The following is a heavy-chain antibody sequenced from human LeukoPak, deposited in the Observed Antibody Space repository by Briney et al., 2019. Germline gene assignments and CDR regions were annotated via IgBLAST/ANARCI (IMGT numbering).Heavy chain of an antibody. D-gene: IGHD6-6*01. J-gene: IGHJ4*02. Sequence: SETLSLTCAVYGGSFSGYYWSWIRQPPGKGLEWIGEINHSGSTNYNPSLKSRVTISVDTSKNQFSLKLSSVTAADTAVYYCARLPERGGIPYSSSGDYWGQGTLVTVSS. CDR3: ARLPERGGIPYSSSGDY. CDR1: GGSFSGYY. V-gene: IGHV4-34*01. CDR2: INHSGST.